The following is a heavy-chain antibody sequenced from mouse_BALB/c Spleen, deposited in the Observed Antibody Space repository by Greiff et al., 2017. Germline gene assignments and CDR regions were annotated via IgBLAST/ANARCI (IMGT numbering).Heavy chain of an antibody. Sequence: EVKLVESGGGLVKPGGSRKLSCAASGFTFSSFGMHWVRQAPEKGLEWVAYISSGSSTIYYADTVKGRFTISRDNPKNTLFLQMTSLRSEDTAMYYCARTMITSYYAMDYWGQGTSVTVSS. V-gene: IGHV5-17*02. CDR3: ARTMITSYYAMDY. J-gene: IGHJ4*01. CDR1: GFTFSSFG. CDR2: ISSGSSTI. D-gene: IGHD2-4*01.